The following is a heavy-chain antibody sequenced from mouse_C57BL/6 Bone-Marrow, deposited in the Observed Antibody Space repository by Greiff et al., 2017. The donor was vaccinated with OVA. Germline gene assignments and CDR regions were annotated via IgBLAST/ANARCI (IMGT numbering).Heavy chain of an antibody. D-gene: IGHD2-10*01. Sequence: VQLQQSGPELVKPGASVKISCKASGYTFTDYYMNWVKQSHGKSLEWIGDINPNNGGTSYNQKFKGKATLTVDKSSSTAYMELRSLTSEDSAVYYCAREGAYYGIAMDDWGQGTSVTVSS. V-gene: IGHV1-26*01. J-gene: IGHJ4*01. CDR3: AREGAYYGIAMDD. CDR1: GYTFTDYY. CDR2: INPNNGGT.